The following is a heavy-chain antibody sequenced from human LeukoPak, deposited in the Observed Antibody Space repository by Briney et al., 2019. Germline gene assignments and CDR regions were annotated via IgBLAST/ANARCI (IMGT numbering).Heavy chain of an antibody. J-gene: IGHJ3*02. V-gene: IGHV3-49*03. CDR1: GFTSSSHW. CDR3: TRVRSSGWYLDAFDI. CDR2: IRSKAYGGTT. D-gene: IGHD6-19*01. Sequence: GGSLRLSCAASGFTSSSHWMSWFRQAPGKGLEWVGFIRSKAYGGTTEYAASVKGRFTISRDDSKSIAYLQMNSLKTEDTAVYYCTRVRSSGWYLDAFDIWGQGTMVTVSS.